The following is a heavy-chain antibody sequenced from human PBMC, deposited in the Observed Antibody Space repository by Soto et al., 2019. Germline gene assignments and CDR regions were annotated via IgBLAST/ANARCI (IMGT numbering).Heavy chain of an antibody. CDR2: IFSSGRV. J-gene: IGHJ4*02. D-gene: IGHD1-26*01. CDR3: ARGWDVKYFDY. CDR1: GDSLLSSY. V-gene: IGHV4-4*07. Sequence: SETLSLTCSVSGDSLLSSYWSWVRQPAGKGLEWIGRIFSSGRVSYNPSLKSRLTMSIDTSMNLFFLNLSSVTAADTAVYYCARGWDVKYFDYWGRGTLVTVSS.